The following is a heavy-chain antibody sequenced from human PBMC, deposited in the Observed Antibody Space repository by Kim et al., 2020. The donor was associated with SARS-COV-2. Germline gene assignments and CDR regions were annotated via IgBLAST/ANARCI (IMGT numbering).Heavy chain of an antibody. CDR1: GYNFTSYW. V-gene: IGHV5-51*01. D-gene: IGHD3-22*01. CDR2: IYPGDSDT. Sequence: GESLKISCKGSGYNFTSYWIGWVRQMPGKGLEWMGIIYPGDSDTRYSPSFQGQVTISADKSMRTAYLQWSSLKASDTAMYYCARAPSRYYDSSGYYNWYFNLWGRGTLVTVSS. CDR3: ARAPSRYYDSSGYYNWYFNL. J-gene: IGHJ2*01.